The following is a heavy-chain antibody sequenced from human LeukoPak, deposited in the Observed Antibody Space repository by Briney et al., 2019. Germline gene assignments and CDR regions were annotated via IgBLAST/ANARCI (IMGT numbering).Heavy chain of an antibody. V-gene: IGHV1-3*01. CDR2: TNVGNDYT. D-gene: IGHD4-11*01. CDR3: ARDDFSTYPGLNYFDY. CDR1: GYTFTHYA. J-gene: IGHJ4*02. Sequence: ASVKVSCKASGYTFTHYAVHWVRQAPGQRLEWMGWTNVGNDYTESSQKFQDRLTITSDTTATTVYMELSSLRSEDTAVYYCARDDFSTYPGLNYFDYWGQGSLVTVSS.